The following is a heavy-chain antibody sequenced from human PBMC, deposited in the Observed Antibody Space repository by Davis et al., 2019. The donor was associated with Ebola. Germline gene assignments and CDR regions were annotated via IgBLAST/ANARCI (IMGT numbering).Heavy chain of an antibody. CDR1: GFTVSSNY. V-gene: IGHV3-53*01. CDR2: IYSGGST. CDR3: ATGGMDV. Sequence: GESLKISCAASGFTVSSNYMSWVRQAPGKGLEWVSVIYSGGSTYYADSVKGRFTISRDNAKNSLYLQMNSLRAEDTAVYYCATGGMDVWGQGTTVTVSS. J-gene: IGHJ6*02.